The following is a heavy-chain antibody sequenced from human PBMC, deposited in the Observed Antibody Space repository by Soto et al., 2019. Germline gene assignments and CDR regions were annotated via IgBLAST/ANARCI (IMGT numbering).Heavy chain of an antibody. Sequence: PGGSLRLSCAASGFTFSSYAMSWVRQAPGKGLEWVSAISSDGDITYYADSVKGRFTISRDNSKNTLYLQINSLRPEDTAVYYCVKVSTFYDILTGYYSTNFFDPWGQGTLVTVSS. CDR3: VKVSTFYDILTGYYSTNFFDP. V-gene: IGHV3-23*01. D-gene: IGHD3-9*01. J-gene: IGHJ5*02. CDR1: GFTFSSYA. CDR2: ISSDGDIT.